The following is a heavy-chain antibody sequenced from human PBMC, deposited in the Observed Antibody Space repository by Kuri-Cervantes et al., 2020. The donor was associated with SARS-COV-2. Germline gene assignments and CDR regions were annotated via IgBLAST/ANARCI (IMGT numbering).Heavy chain of an antibody. D-gene: IGHD2-15*01. Sequence: GGSLRLSCVVFGGSISSSSYYWGWIRQAPGKGLEWVSSISSSSSYIYYADSVKGRFTISRDNAKNSLYLQMNSLRAEDTAVYYCARDQVVEWRDYYYYMDVWGKGTTVTVSS. J-gene: IGHJ6*03. CDR2: ISSSSSYI. CDR3: ARDQVVEWRDYYYYMDV. V-gene: IGHV3-21*01. CDR1: GGSISSSS.